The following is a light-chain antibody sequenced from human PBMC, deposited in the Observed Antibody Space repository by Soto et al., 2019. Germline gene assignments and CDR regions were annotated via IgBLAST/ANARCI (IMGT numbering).Light chain of an antibody. Sequence: EIVLTQSPATLSLSPGERATLSCRASQSVSGSLAWYQQKPGQAPRLLIYDASNRATGIPARFSGSGSGTDFTLTISSLEPEDFVLYYCQQRSNWVYTFGQGTKLEIK. J-gene: IGKJ2*01. V-gene: IGKV3-11*01. CDR1: QSVSGS. CDR2: DAS. CDR3: QQRSNWVYT.